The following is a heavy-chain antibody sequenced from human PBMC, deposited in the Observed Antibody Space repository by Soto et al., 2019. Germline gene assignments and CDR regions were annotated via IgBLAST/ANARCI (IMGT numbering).Heavy chain of an antibody. V-gene: IGHV1-18*01. CDR1: GYTFTSYG. D-gene: IGHD2-21*02. CDR3: ARADGGNLWYFDY. CDR2: ISAYNGNT. Sequence: GASVKVSCKASGYTFTSYGISWVRQAPGQGLEWMGWISAYNGNTNYAQKLQGRVTMTADESTSTAYMELSSLRSEDTAVYYCARADGGNLWYFDYWGQGTLVTVSS. J-gene: IGHJ4*02.